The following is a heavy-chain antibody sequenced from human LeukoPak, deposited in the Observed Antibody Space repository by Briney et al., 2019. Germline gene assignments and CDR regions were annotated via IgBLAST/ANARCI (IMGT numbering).Heavy chain of an antibody. J-gene: IGHJ4*02. Sequence: GASVKVSCKASGGTFSSYAISWVRQAPGQGLEWMGGIIPIFGTANYAQKFQGRVTITADESTSTAYMELSSLRSEDTAVYYCARETGITIFGALDYWGQGTLVTVSS. CDR1: GGTFSSYA. V-gene: IGHV1-69*13. CDR2: IIPIFGTA. D-gene: IGHD3-3*01. CDR3: ARETGITIFGALDY.